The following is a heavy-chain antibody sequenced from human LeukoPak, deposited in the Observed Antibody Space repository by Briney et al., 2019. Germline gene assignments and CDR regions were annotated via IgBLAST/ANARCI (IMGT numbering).Heavy chain of an antibody. D-gene: IGHD3-10*01. CDR2: INNSGVT. CDR1: NGSFSGYY. V-gene: IGHV4-34*01. CDR3: ARGGTTHYYGSGTSS. Sequence: PSETLSLTCAVHNGSFSGYYWTWIRQAPGKGLDWIGEINNSGVTYYNPSLKSRVTISRDTSKIQLSLNLKSVSAAVTAVYYCARGGTTHYYGSGTSSWGQGTLVIVSS. J-gene: IGHJ5*02.